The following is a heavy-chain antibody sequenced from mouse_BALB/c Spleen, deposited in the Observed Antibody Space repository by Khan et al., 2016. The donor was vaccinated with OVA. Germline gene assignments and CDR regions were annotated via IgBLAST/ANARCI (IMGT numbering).Heavy chain of an antibody. V-gene: IGHV9-3-1*01. J-gene: IGHJ4*01. D-gene: IGHD1-1*01. CDR1: GYTFTNYG. Sequence: QIQLVQSGPELKKPGETVKISCKASGYTFTNYGMNWVQQSPGKALQWMGWINTYTGEPTYAHDFKGRFAFSFETSASTSYLQINNLTNEDTATYFCARHAYGSYTLDHWGQGTSGTVSS. CDR3: ARHAYGSYTLDH. CDR2: INTYTGEP.